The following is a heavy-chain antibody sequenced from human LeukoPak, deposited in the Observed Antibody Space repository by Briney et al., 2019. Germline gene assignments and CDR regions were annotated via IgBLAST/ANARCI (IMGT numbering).Heavy chain of an antibody. V-gene: IGHV3-74*01. CDR2: INSDWSST. CDR1: GFTFSSYW. J-gene: IGHJ4*02. D-gene: IGHD6-6*01. CDR3: ARGFGGSSSLGY. Sequence: QPGGSLRLSCAASGFTFSSYWMHWVRQAPAKGLLWVSRINSDWSSTSYADSVKGRFTISRDNAKNSLYLQMSSLRGEDPAVYYCARGFGGSSSLGYWGQGTLVTVSS.